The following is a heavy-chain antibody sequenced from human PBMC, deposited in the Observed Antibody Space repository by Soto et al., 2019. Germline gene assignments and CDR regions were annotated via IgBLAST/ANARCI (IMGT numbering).Heavy chain of an antibody. CDR3: ARETLRDAIDI. CDR1: VFDFRGYE. Sequence: AGGSLKLSCVASVFDFRGYEMNWVRQAPGKGLEWVSNIRANDESIYYADSVKGRVSVSRDNAKNSLFLEMNSLRVDDTAVYYCARETLRDAIDIWGQGTMVTVSS. CDR2: IRANDESI. V-gene: IGHV3-48*03. J-gene: IGHJ3*02.